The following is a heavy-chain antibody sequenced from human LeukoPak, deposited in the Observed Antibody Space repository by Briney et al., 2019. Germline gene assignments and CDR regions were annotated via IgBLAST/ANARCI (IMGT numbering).Heavy chain of an antibody. J-gene: IGHJ6*03. CDR3: ARRRGDMATIPDYHYYYMDV. CDR1: GGSISSYS. D-gene: IGHD5-24*01. V-gene: IGHV4-4*09. CDR2: VYLSGNT. Sequence: PSGTLSLTCTVSGGSISSYSWSWIRQPPGKGLEGIAYVYLSGNTHFHPSLMSRVTISVVSSKNQFSLKLSSVTAADTAVYYCARRRGDMATIPDYHYYYMDVWGKGTTVTVSS.